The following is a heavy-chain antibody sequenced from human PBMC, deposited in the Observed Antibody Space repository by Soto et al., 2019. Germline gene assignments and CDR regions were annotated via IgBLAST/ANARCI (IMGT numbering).Heavy chain of an antibody. Sequence: VPLLESGGGLVQPGGSLRLSCAASGFTFSSYAMSWVRQAPGKGLEWVSAITGSGSGTYYADSVKGRFTISRDNSKNTLYLQMNSLRVDDTATYPCAKDKWRVTEVMIVVEDWGQGTLVTVSS. CDR1: GFTFSSYA. V-gene: IGHV3-23*01. CDR2: ITGSGSGT. D-gene: IGHD3-22*01. CDR3: AKDKWRVTEVMIVVED. J-gene: IGHJ4*02.